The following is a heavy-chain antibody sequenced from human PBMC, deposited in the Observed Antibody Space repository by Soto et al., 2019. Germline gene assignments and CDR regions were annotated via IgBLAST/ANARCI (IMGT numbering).Heavy chain of an antibody. J-gene: IGHJ4*02. CDR1: GYTFTSYG. Sequence: QVQLVQSGTEVKKPGASVKVSCKASGYTFTSYGISWVRQAPGQGNEWMGWISAYNGNTNYAQKLQGRVTMTTDTSTSTADMELRSLRSDDTAVYYCARDRGSSGSYSFDYWGQGTLVTVSS. V-gene: IGHV1-18*01. D-gene: IGHD3-10*01. CDR3: ARDRGSSGSYSFDY. CDR2: ISAYNGNT.